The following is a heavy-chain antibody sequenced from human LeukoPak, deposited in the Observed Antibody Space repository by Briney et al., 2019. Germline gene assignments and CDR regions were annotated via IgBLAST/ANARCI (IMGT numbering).Heavy chain of an antibody. CDR2: IYYSGST. Sequence: SETLSLTCTVSGGSISSSSYYWGWIRQPPGTGLEWIGSIYYSGSTYYNPSLKSRVTISVDTSKNQFSLKLSSVTAADTAVYYCARGGGLYSGSYREPRYFDYWGQGTLVTVSS. CDR3: ARGGGLYSGSYREPRYFDY. D-gene: IGHD1-26*01. J-gene: IGHJ4*02. V-gene: IGHV4-39*07. CDR1: GGSISSSSYY.